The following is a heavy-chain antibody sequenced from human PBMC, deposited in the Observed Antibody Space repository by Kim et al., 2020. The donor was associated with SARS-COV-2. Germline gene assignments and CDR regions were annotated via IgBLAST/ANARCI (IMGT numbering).Heavy chain of an antibody. J-gene: IGHJ4*02. D-gene: IGHD3-10*01. CDR3: ARQIRLDGGFDY. CDR1: GGSISSSSYY. V-gene: IGHV4-39*01. Sequence: SETLSLTCTVSGGSISSSSYYWGWIRQPPGKGLEWIGSIYYSGSTYYNPSLKSRVTISVDTSKNQFSLKLSSVTAADTAVYYCARQIRLDGGFDYRGQGTLVTVSS. CDR2: IYYSGST.